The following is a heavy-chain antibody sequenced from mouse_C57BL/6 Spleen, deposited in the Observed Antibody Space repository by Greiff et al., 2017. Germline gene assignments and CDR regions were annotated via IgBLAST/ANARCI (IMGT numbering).Heavy chain of an antibody. D-gene: IGHD1-1*01. CDR2: IYPGSGST. CDR1: GYTFTSYW. CDR3: AREATTVVAPGAMDY. Sequence: QVQLQQPGAELVKPGASVKMSCKASGYTFTSYWITWVKQRPGQGLEWIGDIYPGSGSTNYNEKFKSKATLTVDTSSSTAYRQLSSLTSEDSAVYYCAREATTVVAPGAMDYWGQGTSVTVSS. J-gene: IGHJ4*01. V-gene: IGHV1-55*01.